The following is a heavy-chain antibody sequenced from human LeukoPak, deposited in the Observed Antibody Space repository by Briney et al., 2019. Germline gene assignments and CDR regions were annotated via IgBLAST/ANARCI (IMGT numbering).Heavy chain of an antibody. CDR2: ISGSGGRT. V-gene: IGHV3-23*01. J-gene: IGHJ1*01. CDR1: GFTLRNYA. Sequence: PGGSLRLSCAASGFTLRNYAMTWVRQTPGKGLEWVSAISGSGGRTYYADSVKGRLTISRDISKNTLYLQMNSLRAEDTAVYYCAKDPRELSPLGKYFQHWGQGTLVTVSS. CDR3: AKDPRELSPLGKYFQH. D-gene: IGHD3-16*02.